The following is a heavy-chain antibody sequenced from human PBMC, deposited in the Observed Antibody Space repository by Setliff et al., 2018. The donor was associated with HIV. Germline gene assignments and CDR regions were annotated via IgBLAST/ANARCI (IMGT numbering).Heavy chain of an antibody. Sequence: GESLKISCKGSGYSFNSYWIGWVRQMPGRGLEWMGIIWPGDSDTRYSPSFQGQVTISADKSISTAYLQWSSLKASDTAMYYCVRHSPYNFWSGYIMLDQWGQGSPVTVSS. J-gene: IGHJ4*02. CDR1: GYSFNSYW. CDR2: IWPGDSDT. CDR3: VRHSPYNFWSGYIMLDQ. V-gene: IGHV5-51*01. D-gene: IGHD3-3*01.